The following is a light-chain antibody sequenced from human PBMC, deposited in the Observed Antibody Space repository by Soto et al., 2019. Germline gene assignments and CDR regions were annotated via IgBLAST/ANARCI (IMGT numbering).Light chain of an antibody. CDR1: QSVSSSY. CDR2: GAS. CDR3: QQYDTSIWAYT. Sequence: EVVLTQSPVTLSLSPGERATLSCRASQSVSSSYLAWYQQKPGQAPRLLIYGASSRATGIPDRFSGSGSGTDFTLTISRLEPEDFAVYYCQQYDTSIWAYTFGQGTKPEIK. V-gene: IGKV3-20*01. J-gene: IGKJ2*01.